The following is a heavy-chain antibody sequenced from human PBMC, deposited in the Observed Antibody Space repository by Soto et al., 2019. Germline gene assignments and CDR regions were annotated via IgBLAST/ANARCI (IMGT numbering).Heavy chain of an antibody. D-gene: IGHD4-17*01. CDR3: ATYGANSHY. J-gene: IGHJ4*02. V-gene: IGHV4-34*01. Sequence: SETLSLTCAVYGGSFSGSYWSWIRQPPGKGLEWIGEINHSGTTNYNPSLKSRVTISVDTSKNQFSLKLSSVTAADTAIYYCATYGANSHYWGQGTLVTVSS. CDR2: INHSGTT. CDR1: GGSFSGSY.